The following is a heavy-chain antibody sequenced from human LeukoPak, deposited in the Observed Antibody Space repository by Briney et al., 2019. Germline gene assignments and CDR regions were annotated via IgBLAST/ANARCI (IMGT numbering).Heavy chain of an antibody. V-gene: IGHV1-2*02. D-gene: IGHD2-2*01. CDR1: GYTFTGYY. Sequence: ASVKVSCKASGYTFTGYYMHWVRQAPGQGLEWMGWFNPNSGGTNYAQKFQGRVTMTRDTSISTAYMELSRLRSDDTAVYYCARDLFHLWLDFDGRSTSCYGYWGQGTLVTVSS. CDR2: FNPNSGGT. CDR3: ARDLFHLWLDFDGRSTSCYGY. J-gene: IGHJ4*02.